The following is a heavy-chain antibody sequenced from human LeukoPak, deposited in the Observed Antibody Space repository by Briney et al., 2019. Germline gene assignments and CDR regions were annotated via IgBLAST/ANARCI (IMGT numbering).Heavy chain of an antibody. Sequence: SETLSLTCTVSGGSISSYYWSWIRQPPGKGLEWIGYTYYSGSTNYNPSLKSRVTISVDTSKNQFSLKLSSVTAADTAVYYCAGTDDYGDYYYYYGMDVWGKGTTVTVSS. CDR3: AGTDDYGDYYYYYGMDV. CDR1: GGSISSYY. J-gene: IGHJ6*04. CDR2: TYYSGST. V-gene: IGHV4-59*13. D-gene: IGHD4-17*01.